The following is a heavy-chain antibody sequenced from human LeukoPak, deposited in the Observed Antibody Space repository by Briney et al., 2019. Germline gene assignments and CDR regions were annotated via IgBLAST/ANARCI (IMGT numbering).Heavy chain of an antibody. CDR1: GYTFASSG. J-gene: IGHJ4*02. D-gene: IGHD4-17*01. Sequence: WASVKVSCKASGYTFASSGISWVRQAPGHGLEWMAWISAHNGGTKYAQNFQGRVTMTTDTSTSTAYMELKSLRSDDTAVYYCARDNPYGPLDYWGQGTLVTVSS. CDR2: ISAHNGGT. V-gene: IGHV1-18*01. CDR3: ARDNPYGPLDY.